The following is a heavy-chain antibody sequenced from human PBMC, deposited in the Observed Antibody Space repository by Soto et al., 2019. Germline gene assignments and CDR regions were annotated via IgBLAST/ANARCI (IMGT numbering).Heavy chain of an antibody. CDR2: IYYSGST. V-gene: IGHV4-59*01. Sequence: PSETLSLTCTVSGGSIGSYYWSWIRQPPGKGLEWIGYIYYSGSTNYNPSLKSRVTISVDTSKNQFSLKLSSVTAADTAVYYCARGSDSSSWYYYMDVWGKGTTVTVSS. D-gene: IGHD6-13*01. CDR3: ARGSDSSSWYYYMDV. J-gene: IGHJ6*03. CDR1: GGSIGSYY.